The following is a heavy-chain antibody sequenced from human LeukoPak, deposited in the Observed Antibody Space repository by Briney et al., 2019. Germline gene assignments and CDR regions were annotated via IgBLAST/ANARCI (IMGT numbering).Heavy chain of an antibody. CDR3: ARGGDTAMVL. D-gene: IGHD5-18*01. V-gene: IGHV3-21*01. J-gene: IGHJ4*02. Sequence: PGGSLRLSSAASGFTFSSYSMNWVRQAPGKGLEWVSSISSSSSYIYYADSVKGRFTISRDNAKNSLYLQMNSLRAEDTAVYYCARGGDTAMVLWGQGTLVTVSS. CDR1: GFTFSSYS. CDR2: ISSSSSYI.